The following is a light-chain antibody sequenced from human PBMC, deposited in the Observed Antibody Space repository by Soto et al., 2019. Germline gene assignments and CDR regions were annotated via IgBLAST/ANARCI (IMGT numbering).Light chain of an antibody. CDR1: QSVSSN. Sequence: EIVMTQSPATLSVSPGERATLSCRACQSVSSNLAWYQQKPGQAPRLLIYGASTRATGIPARFSGSGSGTEFTLTISSLQSEDFAVYYCQHGGTFGQGTKVEIK. CDR2: GAS. V-gene: IGKV3-15*01. J-gene: IGKJ1*01. CDR3: QHGGT.